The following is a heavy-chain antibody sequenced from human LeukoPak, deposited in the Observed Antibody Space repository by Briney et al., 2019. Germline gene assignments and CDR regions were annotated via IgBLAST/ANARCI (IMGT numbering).Heavy chain of an antibody. CDR1: GYTFTSYY. Sequence: ASVKVSCKASGYTFTSYYMHWVRQAPGQGLEWMGIINPSGGSTSYAQKFQGRVTKTGDTSTSTVYMELSSLRSEDTAVYYCARVYCSSTSCLNWFDPWGQGTLVTVSS. CDR3: ARVYCSSTSCLNWFDP. CDR2: INPSGGST. J-gene: IGHJ5*02. V-gene: IGHV1-46*03. D-gene: IGHD2-2*01.